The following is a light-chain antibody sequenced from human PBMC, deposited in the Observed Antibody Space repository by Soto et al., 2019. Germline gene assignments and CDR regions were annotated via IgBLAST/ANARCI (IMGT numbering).Light chain of an antibody. CDR2: GAS. V-gene: IGKV3-20*01. Sequence: EIVLTQSPGTLSLSPGERATLSCRASQSVNSNYLAWYQQKPGQAPRLLIYGASNRATGIPDRFSGSGSGTDFTLTISRLEPEDFAVYYCQQYTTLLPWTFGQGTTVEIK. CDR3: QQYTTLLPWT. CDR1: QSVNSNY. J-gene: IGKJ1*01.